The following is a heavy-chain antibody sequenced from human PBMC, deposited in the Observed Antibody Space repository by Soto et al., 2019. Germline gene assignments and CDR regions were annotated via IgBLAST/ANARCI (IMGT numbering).Heavy chain of an antibody. CDR2: IIPIFGTA. CDR1: AGTFSSYA. J-gene: IGHJ6*02. Sequence: SVKVSCKASAGTFSSYAISWVRQAPGQGLEWMGGIIPIFGTANYAQKFQGRVTITADESTSTAYMELSSLRSEDTAVYYCARAANYNSLWDYYYYGMDVWGQGTTVTVSS. CDR3: ARAANYNSLWDYYYYGMDV. V-gene: IGHV1-69*13. D-gene: IGHD1-1*01.